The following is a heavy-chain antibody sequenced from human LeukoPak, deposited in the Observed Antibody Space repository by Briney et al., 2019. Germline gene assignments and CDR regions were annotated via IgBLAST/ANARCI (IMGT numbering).Heavy chain of an antibody. J-gene: IGHJ4*02. D-gene: IGHD1-26*01. V-gene: IGHV1-18*01. CDR2: ISAYNGNT. Sequence: QAPGXXXXWMGWISAYNGNTNYAQKLQGRVTLTTDTSTSTAYMELRSLTSDDTAVYYCARGGSYVRFDYWGQGTLVTVSS. CDR3: ARGGSYVRFDY.